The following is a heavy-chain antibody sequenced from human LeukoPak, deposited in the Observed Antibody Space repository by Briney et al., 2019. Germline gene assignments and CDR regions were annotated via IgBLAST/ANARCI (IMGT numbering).Heavy chain of an antibody. Sequence: ASVKVSCKASGYTFTGYYMHWVRQAPGQGLEWMGWINPNSGGTNYAQKFQGRVTMTRDTSISTAYMELSRLRSDDTAVYYCVKLRGIGWYNDFWGQGTLVTVSS. CDR2: INPNSGGT. CDR1: GYTFTGYY. J-gene: IGHJ4*02. D-gene: IGHD1-14*01. CDR3: VKLRGIGWYNDF. V-gene: IGHV1-2*02.